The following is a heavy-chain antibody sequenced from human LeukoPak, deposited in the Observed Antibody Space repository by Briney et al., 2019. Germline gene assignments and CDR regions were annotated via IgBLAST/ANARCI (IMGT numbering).Heavy chain of an antibody. CDR1: AFTFSSYS. Sequence: GGSLRLSCAASAFTFSSYSMNWVRQAPGKGLEWVSYISSSSSTINYADSVKGRFTISRDNAENPLFLQMNSLRDEDTAVYYCARVRWNSYYFDFWGQGALVTVSS. V-gene: IGHV3-48*02. CDR3: ARVRWNSYYFDF. D-gene: IGHD1-7*01. CDR2: ISSSSSTI. J-gene: IGHJ4*02.